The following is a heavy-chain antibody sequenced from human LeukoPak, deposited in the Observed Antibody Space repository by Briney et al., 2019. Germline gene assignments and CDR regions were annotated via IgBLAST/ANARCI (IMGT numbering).Heavy chain of an antibody. V-gene: IGHV1-58*01. CDR1: GFPFSNSA. CDR2: IVVGSGDT. CDR3: AADSRQLQPHDAFDI. D-gene: IGHD1-1*01. J-gene: IGHJ3*02. Sequence: ASVKVSCKVSGFPFSNSAVQWVRQARGQRLEWIGWIVVGSGDTNFAQKFQERVTITRDKSASTAYMELTGLRSEDTAVYYCAADSRQLQPHDAFDIWGQGTMVTVSS.